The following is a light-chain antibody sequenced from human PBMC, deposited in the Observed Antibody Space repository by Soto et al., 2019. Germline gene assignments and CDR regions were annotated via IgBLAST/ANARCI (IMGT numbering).Light chain of an antibody. CDR1: QSVSSSY. V-gene: IGKV3-20*01. CDR3: QQYGSSFFT. J-gene: IGKJ4*01. CDR2: GAS. Sequence: EIVLTQSPGTLSLSPGERATLSCRASQSVSSSYLAWYQQKPGQAPRLLIYGASSRATGIPDRFSGSGSGTDFTLTIIRLEPEDFAVYYCQQYGSSFFTFGGWTKVELK.